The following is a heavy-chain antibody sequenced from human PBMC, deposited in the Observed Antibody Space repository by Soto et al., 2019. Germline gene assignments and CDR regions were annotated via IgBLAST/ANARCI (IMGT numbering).Heavy chain of an antibody. CDR3: ARDPSQQLVSNWFDP. Sequence: ASVKVSCKASGGTFSSYAISWVRQAPGQGLEWMGGIIPIFGTANYAQKFQGRVTITADESTSTAYMELSSLRSEDTAVYYCARDPSQQLVSNWFDPWGQGTLVTVSS. CDR1: GGTFSSYA. D-gene: IGHD6-13*01. J-gene: IGHJ5*02. V-gene: IGHV1-69*13. CDR2: IIPIFGTA.